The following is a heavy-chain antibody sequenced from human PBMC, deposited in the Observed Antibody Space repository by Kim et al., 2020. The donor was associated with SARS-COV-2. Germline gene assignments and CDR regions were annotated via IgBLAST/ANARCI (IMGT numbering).Heavy chain of an antibody. Sequence: GGSLRLSCAASGFTFSSYGMHWVRQAPGKGLEWVAVIWYDGSNKYYADSVKGRFTISRDNSKNTLYLQMNSLRAEDTAVYYCARVASSRLWELWWFDPWGQGTLVTVSS. CDR1: GFTFSSYG. D-gene: IGHD1-26*01. J-gene: IGHJ5*02. CDR2: IWYDGSNK. CDR3: ARVASSRLWELWWFDP. V-gene: IGHV3-33*01.